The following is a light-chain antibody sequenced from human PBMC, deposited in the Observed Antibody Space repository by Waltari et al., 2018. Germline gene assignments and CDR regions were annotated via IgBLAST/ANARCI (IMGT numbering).Light chain of an antibody. CDR2: AAS. J-gene: IGKJ1*01. V-gene: IGKV1-39*01. CDR3: QQSYDSPWT. Sequence: DIQMTQPLSSLSASVGDTATITCRASQSISSYLNWYQQKPGKAPKLLIYAASTLQSGVPSRFSGSGSGTDFTLTITSLQPEDFATYCCQQSYDSPWTFGQGTKVEIK. CDR1: QSISSY.